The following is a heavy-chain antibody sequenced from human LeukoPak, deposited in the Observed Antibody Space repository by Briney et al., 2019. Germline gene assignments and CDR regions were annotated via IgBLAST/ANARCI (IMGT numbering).Heavy chain of an antibody. D-gene: IGHD5-18*01. CDR1: GFTFSSYG. CDR3: ARGSELWLMD. Sequence: GGSLRLSCAASGFTFSSYGMHWVRQAPGKGLAWVAVIWYDGSNKYYADSVKGRFTISRDNSKNTLYLQMNSLRAEDTAVYYCARGSELWLMDWGQGTLVTVSS. V-gene: IGHV3-33*01. J-gene: IGHJ4*02. CDR2: IWYDGSNK.